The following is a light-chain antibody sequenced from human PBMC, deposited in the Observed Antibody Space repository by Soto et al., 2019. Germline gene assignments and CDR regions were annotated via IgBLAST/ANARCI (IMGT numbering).Light chain of an antibody. CDR3: KQYGSSPTYT. CDR1: QSVSSSY. CDR2: GAS. J-gene: IGKJ2*01. Sequence: EIVLTQSPGTLSLSPGERATLSCRASQSVSSSYLAWYQQKPGQAPRLLIYGASSRATGIPDRFSGSGSGTDFTLTISRLETEDFAVYYCKQYGSSPTYTFGQGTKLEIK. V-gene: IGKV3-20*01.